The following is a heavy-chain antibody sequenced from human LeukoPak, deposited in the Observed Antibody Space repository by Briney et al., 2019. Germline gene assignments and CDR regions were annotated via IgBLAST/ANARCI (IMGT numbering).Heavy chain of an antibody. CDR3: ARGVVGATTGWYFDL. J-gene: IGHJ2*01. CDR2: IWSDESNK. D-gene: IGHD1-26*01. V-gene: IGHV3-33*08. Sequence: GGSLRLSCAASGFTFSSYGMHWVRQAPGKGLEWVAVIWSDESNKYYADSVKGRFTISRDNFKNTLYLHMNRLRAEDTTVYYCARGVVGATTGWYFDLWGRGTLVTVSS. CDR1: GFTFSSYG.